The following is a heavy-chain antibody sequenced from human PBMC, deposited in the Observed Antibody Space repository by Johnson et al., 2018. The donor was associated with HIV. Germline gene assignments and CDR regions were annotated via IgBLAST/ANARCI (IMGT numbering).Heavy chain of an antibody. D-gene: IGHD3-16*01. CDR2: IYSDGGT. CDR1: GLTVSGNY. Sequence: VQLVESGGGLVQPGGSLRLSCAASGLTVSGNYMNWVRQAPGKGLEWVSVIYSDGGTYYADSVQGRFTISRDNSKNTLYLQMGSLIAEDMAVYYCARDPLENDYIWGQGAFDIWGQGTMVTVSS. V-gene: IGHV3-66*02. CDR3: ARDPLENDYIWGQGAFDI. J-gene: IGHJ3*02.